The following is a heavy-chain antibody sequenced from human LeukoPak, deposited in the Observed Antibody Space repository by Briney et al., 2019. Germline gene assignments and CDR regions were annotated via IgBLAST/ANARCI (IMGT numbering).Heavy chain of an antibody. CDR1: GGTFSSYA. CDR2: IIPIFGIA. V-gene: IGHV1-69*04. J-gene: IGHJ4*02. Sequence: ASVKVSCKASGGTFSSYAISWVRQAPGQGLEWMGRIIPIFGIANYAQKFQGRVTITADKSTSTVYMELSSLRSEDTAVYYCASQGDSSGSQFDYWGQGTLVTVSS. CDR3: ASQGDSSGSQFDY. D-gene: IGHD3-22*01.